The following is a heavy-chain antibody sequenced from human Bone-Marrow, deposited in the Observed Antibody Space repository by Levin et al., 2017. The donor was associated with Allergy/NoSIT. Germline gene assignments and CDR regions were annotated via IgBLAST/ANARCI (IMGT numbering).Heavy chain of an antibody. D-gene: IGHD3-10*02. Sequence: PGESLKISCEASGFTFTAYYIQWMRLAPGQGLEWMGRINPNSGDTISAPKFQGRVTMTRDTSISTAYMELNSLTSDDTAVYYCARLFPGITMSGSGFDPWGQGTLVTVSS. V-gene: IGHV1-2*06. CDR3: ARLFPGITMSGSGFDP. CDR1: GFTFTAYY. CDR2: INPNSGDT. J-gene: IGHJ5*02.